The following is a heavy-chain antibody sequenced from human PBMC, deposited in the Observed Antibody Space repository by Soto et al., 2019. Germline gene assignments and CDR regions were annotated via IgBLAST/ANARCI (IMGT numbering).Heavy chain of an antibody. D-gene: IGHD2-8*01. CDR3: ASPGYCTNGVCPFFV. J-gene: IGHJ3*01. V-gene: IGHV4-59*08. CDR1: GGSISSYY. Sequence: PSETLSLTCTVSGGSISSYYWSWIRQPPGKGLEWIGYIYYSGSTNCNPSLKSRVTISVDTSKNQFSLKLSSVTAADTAVYYCASPGYCTNGVCPFFVWGQGTMVTVSS. CDR2: IYYSGST.